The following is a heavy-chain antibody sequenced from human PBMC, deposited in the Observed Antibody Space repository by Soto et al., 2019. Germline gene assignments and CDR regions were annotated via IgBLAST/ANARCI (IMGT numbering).Heavy chain of an antibody. CDR3: AKNNGNS. V-gene: IGHV3-23*01. Sequence: GSLRLACAASGFSFSSYAMCWVRQAPGKGLEWVSAISDYGYTTYYADSVRVRLTISRDNSRNTLYLQMNSLRADDAAVYYCAKNNGNSWGQGPLVTVCS. D-gene: IGHD1-26*01. CDR2: ISDYGYTT. CDR1: GFSFSSYA. J-gene: IGHJ4*02.